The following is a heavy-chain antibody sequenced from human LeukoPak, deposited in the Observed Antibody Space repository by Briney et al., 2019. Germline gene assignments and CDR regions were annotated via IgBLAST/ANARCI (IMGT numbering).Heavy chain of an antibody. D-gene: IGHD2-15*01. CDR3: AKQGYSSGGTSPPDY. Sequence: GGSLRLSCAASGFTFSSCAMSWVRQAPGKGLEWVSAISGSGGSTYYADSVKGRFTISRDNSKNTLYLQMNSLRAEDTAVYYCAKQGYSSGGTSPPDYWGQGTLVTVSS. CDR2: ISGSGGST. V-gene: IGHV3-23*01. CDR1: GFTFSSCA. J-gene: IGHJ4*02.